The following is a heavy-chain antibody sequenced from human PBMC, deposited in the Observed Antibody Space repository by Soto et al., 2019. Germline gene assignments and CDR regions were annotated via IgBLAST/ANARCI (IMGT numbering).Heavy chain of an antibody. CDR3: ARAKYYGSPGDFDY. D-gene: IGHD3-10*01. CDR2: IRSSSSTI. J-gene: IGHJ4*02. V-gene: IGHV3-48*01. CDR1: GFTFSSYS. Sequence: EVQLVESGGGLVQPGGSLRLSCAASGFTFSSYSMNWVRQAPGKGLEWVSYIRSSSSTIYYADSVKGRFTISRDNAKNSLYLQMNSLRAEDTAVYYCARAKYYGSPGDFDYWGQGTLVTVSS.